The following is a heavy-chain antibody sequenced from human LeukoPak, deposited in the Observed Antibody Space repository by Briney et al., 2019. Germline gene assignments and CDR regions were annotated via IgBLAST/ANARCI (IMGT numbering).Heavy chain of an antibody. V-gene: IGHV4-59*01. Sequence: SETLSLTCTVSGGSISSYYWSWIRQPPGKGLEWIGYIYYSGSTNYNPSLKSRVTISVDTSKNQFSLKLSSVTAADTAVYYCARGKRYFDYWGQGALVTVSS. CDR2: IYYSGST. J-gene: IGHJ4*02. CDR1: GGSISSYY. CDR3: ARGKRYFDY.